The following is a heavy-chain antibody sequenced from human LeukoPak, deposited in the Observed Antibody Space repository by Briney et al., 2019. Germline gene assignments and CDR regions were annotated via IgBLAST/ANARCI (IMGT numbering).Heavy chain of an antibody. Sequence: PGGSLRLSCAAPGFTFSSYSMNWVRQAPGKGLEGVSSIRNSSYIYSADSVKGRFTLSRDNAKNSMYLQMNSLRAEDTSVYYCARAYSSSWYGGARTYYYYGMDVWGQGTTVTVSS. CDR2: IRNSSYI. J-gene: IGHJ6*02. CDR1: GFTFSSYS. D-gene: IGHD6-13*01. CDR3: ARAYSSSWYGGARTYYYYGMDV. V-gene: IGHV3-21*01.